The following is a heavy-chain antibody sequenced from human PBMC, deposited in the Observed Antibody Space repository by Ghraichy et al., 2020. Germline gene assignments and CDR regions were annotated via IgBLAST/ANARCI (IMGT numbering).Heavy chain of an antibody. D-gene: IGHD7-27*01. J-gene: IGHJ4*02. CDR2: INHSGST. V-gene: IGHV4-34*01. Sequence: ETLSLTCAVYGGSFSGYYWSWIRQPPGKGLEWIGEINHSGSTNYNPSLKSRVTISVDTSKNQFSLKLSSVTAADTAVYYCARGRRVTGSVRLDYWGQGTLVTVSS. CDR3: ARGRRVTGSVRLDY. CDR1: GGSFSGYY.